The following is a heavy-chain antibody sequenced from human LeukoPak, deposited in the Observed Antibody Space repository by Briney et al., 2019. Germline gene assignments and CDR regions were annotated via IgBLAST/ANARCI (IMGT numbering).Heavy chain of an antibody. D-gene: IGHD1-26*01. CDR1: GFSFSSHW. CDR3: ARDLHWGASDY. CDR2: INQDGSNT. V-gene: IGHV3-74*01. J-gene: IGHJ4*02. Sequence: GGSLRLSCAASGFSFSSHWMHWVRQVPGKGLVWVSRINQDGSNTFYADSVKGRFTTSRDNAKNTLYLQMNSLGVEDTAVYYCARDLHWGASDYWGQGTLVIVSS.